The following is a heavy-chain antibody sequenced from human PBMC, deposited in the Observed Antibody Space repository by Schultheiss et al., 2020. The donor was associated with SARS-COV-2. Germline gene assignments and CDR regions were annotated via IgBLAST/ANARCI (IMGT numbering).Heavy chain of an antibody. CDR3: ARGEGDYSYYYYMDV. D-gene: IGHD2-21*02. J-gene: IGHJ6*03. CDR2: ISAYNGNT. Sequence: ASVKVSCKASGGTFSSYTISWVRQAPGQGLEWMGWISAYNGNTNYAQKLQGRVTMTTDTSTSTAYMELRSLRSEDTAVYYCARGEGDYSYYYYMDVWGKGTTVTVSS. CDR1: GGTFSSYT. V-gene: IGHV1-18*01.